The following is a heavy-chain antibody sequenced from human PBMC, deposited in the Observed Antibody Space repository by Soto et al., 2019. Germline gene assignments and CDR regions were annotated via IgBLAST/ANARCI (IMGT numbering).Heavy chain of an antibody. Sequence: GGSLRLSCAASGFTFSTYGMSWVRQAPGKGLEWVSVIYSGGSTYYADSVKGRFTISRDNSKNTLYLQMNSLRAEDTAVYYCARDRTPTGMDVWGQGTTVTVSS. CDR3: ARDRTPTGMDV. J-gene: IGHJ6*02. CDR2: IYSGGST. CDR1: GFTFSTYG. V-gene: IGHV3-66*01.